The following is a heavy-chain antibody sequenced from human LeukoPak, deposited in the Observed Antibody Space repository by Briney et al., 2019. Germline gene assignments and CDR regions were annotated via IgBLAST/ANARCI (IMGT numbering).Heavy chain of an antibody. V-gene: IGHV3-23*01. CDR2: ISGSGGST. CDR1: GFTFSSYA. CDR3: AKEGGSSSWTRLIRYSNYYFDY. Sequence: GGSLRLSCAASGFTFSSYAMSWVRQAPGKGLEWVSAISGSGGSTYYADSVKGRFTISRDNSKNTLYLQMNSLRAEDTAVYYCAKEGGSSSWTRLIRYSNYYFDYWGQGTLVTVSS. D-gene: IGHD6-13*01. J-gene: IGHJ4*02.